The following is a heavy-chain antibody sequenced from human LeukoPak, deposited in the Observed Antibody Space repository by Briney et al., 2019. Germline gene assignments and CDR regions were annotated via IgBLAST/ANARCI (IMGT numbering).Heavy chain of an antibody. D-gene: IGHD6-13*01. Sequence: GGSLSPACAASGFTFSSYDMHWVRQAPGKGLEWVAIISYDGSNKYYADSMKGRFTISRDNSKNTLYLQMNGLRGEDTALYYCARTTAAAGFDYWRGGTRVTVSS. J-gene: IGHJ4*02. V-gene: IGHV3-30*03. CDR2: ISYDGSNK. CDR3: ARTTAAAGFDY. CDR1: GFTFSSYD.